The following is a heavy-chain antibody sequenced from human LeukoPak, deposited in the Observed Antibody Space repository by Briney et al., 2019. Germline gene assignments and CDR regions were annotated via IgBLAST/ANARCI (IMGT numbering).Heavy chain of an antibody. Sequence: PSETLSLTCAVYGGSFSGYYWSWIRQPPGKGLEWIGEINHSGSTNYNPSLKSRVTISVDTSKNQFSLKLSSVTAADTAVYYYARATYDSSGYHYWGQGTLVTVSS. J-gene: IGHJ4*02. CDR3: ARATYDSSGYHY. D-gene: IGHD3-22*01. CDR2: INHSGST. CDR1: GGSFSGYY. V-gene: IGHV4-34*01.